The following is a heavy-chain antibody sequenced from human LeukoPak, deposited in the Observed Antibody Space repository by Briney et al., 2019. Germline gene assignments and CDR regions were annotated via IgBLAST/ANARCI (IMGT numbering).Heavy chain of an antibody. Sequence: SETLSLTCTVSGGFISSSSYYWGWIRQPPGKGLEWIGSIYYSGSTYYNPSLKSRVTISVDTSKNQFSLKLSSVTAADTAVYYCARQTFGALYFDSWGQGALVIVSS. CDR3: ARQTFGALYFDS. CDR1: GGFISSSSYY. J-gene: IGHJ4*02. D-gene: IGHD3-10*01. V-gene: IGHV4-39*01. CDR2: IYYSGST.